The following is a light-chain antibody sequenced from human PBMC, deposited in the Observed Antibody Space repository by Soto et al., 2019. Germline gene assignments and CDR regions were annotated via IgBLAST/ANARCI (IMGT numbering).Light chain of an antibody. CDR3: NSYSSGSTFV. V-gene: IGLV2-14*01. CDR2: EVS. CDR1: NSDVGGYNY. J-gene: IGLJ1*01. Sequence: QSVLTQPDSVSGSPGQSITISCTGTNSDVGGYNYVSWYQHHPGKAPKLMIYEVSDRPSGVSSRFSGSKSGNTASLTISGLQADDEADYYCNSYSSGSTFVFGTGTKVTV.